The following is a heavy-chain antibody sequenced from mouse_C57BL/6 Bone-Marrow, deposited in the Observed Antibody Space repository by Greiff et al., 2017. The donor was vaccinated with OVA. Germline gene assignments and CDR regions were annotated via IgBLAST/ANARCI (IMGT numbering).Heavy chain of an antibody. Sequence: EVMLVESGGGLVKPGGSLKLSCAASGFTFSDYGMHWVRQAPEKGLEWVAYISSGSSTIYYADTVKGRFTISRDNAKNTLFLQMTSLRSEDTAMYYCARGSNYGFAYWGQGTLVTVSA. CDR2: ISSGSSTI. J-gene: IGHJ3*01. CDR1: GFTFSDYG. D-gene: IGHD2-5*01. V-gene: IGHV5-17*01. CDR3: ARGSNYGFAY.